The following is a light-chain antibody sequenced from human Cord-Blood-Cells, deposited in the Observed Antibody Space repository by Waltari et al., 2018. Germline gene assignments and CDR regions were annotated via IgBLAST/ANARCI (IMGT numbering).Light chain of an antibody. CDR2: CAS. CDR1: QSVSSN. CDR3: QQYNNWPLWT. J-gene: IGKJ1*01. V-gene: IGKV3-15*01. Sequence: EIVMTQSPATLSVSPGARATLSCRSSQSVSSNLAWYQQKTGQAPRLLIYCASTRATGIPARFSGSGSGTEFTLTISSLQSEDFAVYYCQQYNNWPLWTFGQGTKVEIK.